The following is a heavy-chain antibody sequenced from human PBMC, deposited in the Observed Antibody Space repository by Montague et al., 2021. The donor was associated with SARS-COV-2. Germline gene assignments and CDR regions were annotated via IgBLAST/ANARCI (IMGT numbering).Heavy chain of an antibody. J-gene: IGHJ4*02. D-gene: IGHD3-10*01. CDR1: GGSISSSNW. CDR3: AATDYFASGKYDF. CDR2: IYHSGST. V-gene: IGHV4-4*02. Sequence: SETLSLTCAVSGGSISSSNWWSWVRQPPGKGLEWIGEIYHSGSTNYNPSLKSRVTISVDKSKNQFSLKLNSVTAADTAAYYCAATDYFASGKYDFWGQGTWVTVSS.